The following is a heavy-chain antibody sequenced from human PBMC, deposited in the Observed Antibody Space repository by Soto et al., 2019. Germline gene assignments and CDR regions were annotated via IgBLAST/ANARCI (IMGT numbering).Heavy chain of an antibody. CDR2: IYHSGST. CDR3: AREGGYDSSGYAFDI. V-gene: IGHV4-30-2*01. Sequence: TLSLPCGFSGGSLSSGGYSWSWIRPPPGKGLEWIGYIYHSGSTYYNPSLKSRVTISVDRSKNQFSLKLSSVTAADTAVYYCAREGGYDSSGYAFDIWGQGTMVTVSS. CDR1: GGSLSSGGYS. J-gene: IGHJ3*02. D-gene: IGHD3-22*01.